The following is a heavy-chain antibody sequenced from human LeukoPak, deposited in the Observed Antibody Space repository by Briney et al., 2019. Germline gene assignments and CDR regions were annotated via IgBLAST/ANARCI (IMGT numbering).Heavy chain of an antibody. CDR1: GITLSNYG. D-gene: IGHD3-22*01. Sequence: GGSLRLSCAVSGITLSNYGMSWDRQTPGKGLEWVAGISDSGGRTNYADSVKGRFTISRDNPKNTLYLQMNSLRAEDTAVYFCAKRGVVIRVILVGFHKEAQYFDSWGQGALVTVSS. V-gene: IGHV3-23*01. CDR3: AKRGVVIRVILVGFHKEAQYFDS. CDR2: ISDSGGRT. J-gene: IGHJ4*02.